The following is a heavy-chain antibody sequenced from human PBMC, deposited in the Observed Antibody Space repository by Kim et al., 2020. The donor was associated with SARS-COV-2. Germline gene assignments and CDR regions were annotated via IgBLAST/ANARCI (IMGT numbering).Heavy chain of an antibody. D-gene: IGHD3-3*01. CDR2: INPNSGGT. V-gene: IGHV1-2*02. CDR3: AVLEMATIKTVDWSGLDI. J-gene: IGHJ3*02. Sequence: WMGWINPNSGGTNDAQKFQGRVTMRRDTSISTAYMELSRLRSDDTAVYYCAVLEMATIKTVDWSGLDIWGQGTMVTVFS.